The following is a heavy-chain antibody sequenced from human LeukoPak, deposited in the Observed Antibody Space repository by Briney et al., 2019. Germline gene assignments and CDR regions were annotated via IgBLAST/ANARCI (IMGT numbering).Heavy chain of an antibody. CDR1: GGSISSSSYY. Sequence: PSETLSLTCTVSGGSISSSSYYWGWIRQPPGKGLEWIGSIYYSGSTYYNPSLKSRVTISVDTSKNQFSLKLSSVTAADTAVYYCARDPAIYDSSGYSDYWGQGTLVTVSS. D-gene: IGHD3-22*01. CDR3: ARDPAIYDSSGYSDY. V-gene: IGHV4-39*07. J-gene: IGHJ4*02. CDR2: IYYSGST.